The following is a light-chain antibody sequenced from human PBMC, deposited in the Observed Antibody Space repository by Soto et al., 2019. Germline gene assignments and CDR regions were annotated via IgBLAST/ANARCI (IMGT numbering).Light chain of an antibody. CDR2: AAS. Sequence: PGERATLSCRASRSFASSYLAWYQQKPGQAPRLLIYAASSRATGVPDRFSGSGSGTDFTLTISRLEPEDSAVYYCQQYCSSPPYTFGQGTRLEIK. CDR3: QQYCSSPPYT. V-gene: IGKV3-20*01. CDR1: RSFASSY. J-gene: IGKJ5*01.